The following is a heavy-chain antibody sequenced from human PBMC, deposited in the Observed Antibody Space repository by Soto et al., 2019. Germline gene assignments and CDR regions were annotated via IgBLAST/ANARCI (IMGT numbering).Heavy chain of an antibody. J-gene: IGHJ4*02. CDR1: GGSFSGYY. Sequence: SETLSLTCAVYGGSFSGYYWSWIRQPPGKGLEWIGEINHSGSTNYNPSLKSRVTISVDTSKNQFSLKLSSVTAADTAVYYCARGGYSYGSFDYWGQGTLVTVSS. CDR2: INHSGST. V-gene: IGHV4-34*01. CDR3: ARGGYSYGSFDY. D-gene: IGHD5-18*01.